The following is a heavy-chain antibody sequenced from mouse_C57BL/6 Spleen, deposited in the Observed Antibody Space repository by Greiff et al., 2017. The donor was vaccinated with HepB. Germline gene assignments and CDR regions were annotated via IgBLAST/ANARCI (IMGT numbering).Heavy chain of an antibody. CDR2: IYPGSGST. D-gene: IGHD2-13*01. Sequence: QVQLQQPGAELVKPGASVKMSCKASGYTFTSYWITWVKQRPGQGLEWIGDIYPGSGSTNYNEKFKSKATLTVETSSSTAYMQLSSLTSEDSAVYYCAGEGIYYGDSFDYWGQGTTLTVSS. CDR3: AGEGIYYGDSFDY. J-gene: IGHJ2*01. V-gene: IGHV1-55*01. CDR1: GYTFTSYW.